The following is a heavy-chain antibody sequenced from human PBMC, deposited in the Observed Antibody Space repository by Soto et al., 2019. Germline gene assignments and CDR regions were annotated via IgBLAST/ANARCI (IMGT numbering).Heavy chain of an antibody. CDR2: INQDGSEI. CDR1: GFTLSSFW. J-gene: IGHJ4*02. Sequence: EVQLVESGGGLVQPGGSLRLSCAASGFTLSSFWMNWVRQAPGKGLEWVANINQDGSEIYYVDSVKGRFTISRDNAKTSLYLQMICLRVEDTAVYYCVRAVASAGSYWGQGTLVTVSS. CDR3: VRAVASAGSY. D-gene: IGHD3-10*01. V-gene: IGHV3-7*01.